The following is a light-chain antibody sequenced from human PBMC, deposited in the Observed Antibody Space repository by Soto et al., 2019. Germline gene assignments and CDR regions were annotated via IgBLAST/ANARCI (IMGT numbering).Light chain of an antibody. Sequence: DIQMTQSPSSLSASVGDRITITCRASQAIRNDLAWFQQTPGKAPKRLIYAASSLHSGVPSRFSGSGSGTDFTLTISSLQPDDFATYYCQHYNSYSEAFGQGTKVDI. J-gene: IGKJ1*01. CDR1: QAIRND. V-gene: IGKV1-17*01. CDR2: AAS. CDR3: QHYNSYSEA.